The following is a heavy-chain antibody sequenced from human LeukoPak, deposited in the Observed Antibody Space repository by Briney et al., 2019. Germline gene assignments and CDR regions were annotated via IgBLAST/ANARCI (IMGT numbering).Heavy chain of an antibody. CDR3: AKDPEYSSDWYWNY. J-gene: IGHJ4*02. CDR1: GFTFRSYA. V-gene: IGHV3-23*01. Sequence: PGGSLRLSCAASGFTFRSYAMSWVRQAPGKGLEWVSMVSGSGGDTFYADSVKGRFTISRDNSKNTLYLQMNSLRAEDTAVYYCAKDPEYSSDWYWNYWGQGTLVTVSS. D-gene: IGHD6-19*01. CDR2: VSGSGGDT.